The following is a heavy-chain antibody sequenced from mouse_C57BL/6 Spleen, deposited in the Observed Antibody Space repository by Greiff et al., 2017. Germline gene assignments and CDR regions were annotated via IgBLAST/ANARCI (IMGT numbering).Heavy chain of an antibody. V-gene: IGHV14-4*01. CDR2: IDPENGDT. J-gene: IGHJ2*01. CDR3: TTDYSNPYYFDY. Sequence: LQQSGAELVRPGASVKLSCTASGFNIKDDYMHWVKQRPEQGLEWIGWIDPENGDTEDASKFQGKATITADTSSNTAYLQLSSLTSEDTAVYYCTTDYSNPYYFDYWGQGTTLTVSS. D-gene: IGHD2-5*01. CDR1: GFNIKDDY.